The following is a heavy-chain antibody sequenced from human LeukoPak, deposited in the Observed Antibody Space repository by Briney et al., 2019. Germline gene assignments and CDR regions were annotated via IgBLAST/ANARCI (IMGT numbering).Heavy chain of an antibody. CDR3: ARGTDYYGSGSYYKD. V-gene: IGHV4-34*01. Sequence: PSETLSLTCAVSGGSFSGYYWSWIRQPPGKGLEWIGEINHSGSTNYNPSLKSRVTISVDTSKNQFSLKLSSVTAADTAVYYCARGTDYYGSGSYYKDWGQGTLVTVSS. D-gene: IGHD3-10*01. CDR2: INHSGST. J-gene: IGHJ4*02. CDR1: GGSFSGYY.